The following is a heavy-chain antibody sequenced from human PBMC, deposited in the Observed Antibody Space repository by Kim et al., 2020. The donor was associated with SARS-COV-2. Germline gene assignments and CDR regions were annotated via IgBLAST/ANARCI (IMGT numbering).Heavy chain of an antibody. Sequence: GGSLRLSCAASGFTFSSYGMHWVRQAPGKGLEWVAVISFDGSNKFYADSVKGRFTISRDNSKNTLYLQMNSLRAEDTAVYYCAKDLAGVQLWVSGFDPWG. CDR1: GFTFSSYG. J-gene: IGHJ5*02. CDR3: AKDLAGVQLWVSGFDP. D-gene: IGHD5-18*01. CDR2: ISFDGSNK. V-gene: IGHV3-30*18.